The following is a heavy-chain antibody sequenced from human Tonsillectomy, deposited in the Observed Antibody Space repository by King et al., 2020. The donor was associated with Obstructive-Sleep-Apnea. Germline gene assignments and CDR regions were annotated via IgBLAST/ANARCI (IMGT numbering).Heavy chain of an antibody. D-gene: IGHD1-7*01. J-gene: IGHJ4*02. CDR1: GFTFSNAW. Sequence: EVQLVESGGGLVKPGGSLRLSCAASGFTFSNAWMSWVRQAPGKGLEWVGRIKIKTDGGTTDYAAPVKGRFTISRDDSKNTLYLQMNSLKTEDTAVYYCTTDRGRVNYPENGYWGQGTLVTVSS. V-gene: IGHV3-15*01. CDR2: IKIKTDGGTT. CDR3: TTDRGRVNYPENGY.